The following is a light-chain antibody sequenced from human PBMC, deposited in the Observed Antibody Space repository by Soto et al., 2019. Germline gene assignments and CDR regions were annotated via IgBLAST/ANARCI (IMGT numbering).Light chain of an antibody. CDR1: ISDVGGYNY. Sequence: QSALTQPASVSGSPGQSITISCTGTISDVGGYNYVSWYQQHPGKAPKLMIYEVSNRPSGVSNRFSGSKSGNTASLTISGLQAEDEADYYCISYTRSSTLVFGGGTKLTVL. CDR3: ISYTRSSTLV. V-gene: IGLV2-14*01. CDR2: EVS. J-gene: IGLJ2*01.